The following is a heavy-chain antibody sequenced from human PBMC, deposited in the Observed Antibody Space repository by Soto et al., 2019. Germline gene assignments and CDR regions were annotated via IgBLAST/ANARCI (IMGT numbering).Heavy chain of an antibody. CDR2: VTGSGGTT. Sequence: GGSLRLSCAASGVTFSSYAMSWVRKAPGRGLEWVSAVTGSGGTTYYADSVKGRFTISRDNSKNTLYLLMNSLRAEDTAVYYCAKGIYGYYFDYWGQGTLVTVSS. V-gene: IGHV3-23*01. CDR1: GVTFSSYA. CDR3: AKGIYGYYFDY. J-gene: IGHJ4*02. D-gene: IGHD3-10*01.